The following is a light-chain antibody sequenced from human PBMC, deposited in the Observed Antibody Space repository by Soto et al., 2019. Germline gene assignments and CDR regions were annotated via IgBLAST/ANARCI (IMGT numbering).Light chain of an antibody. CDR1: SSDVGGYNY. J-gene: IGLJ3*02. Sequence: QSVLTQPASVSGSPGQSITISCTGTSSDVGGYNYVSWYQQHPGKAPKLIIYEVSNRPSGVSNRFSGSRSGNTASLTITGLQAEDEADSYCSSYTSSSTRVFGGGTKLTGL. V-gene: IGLV2-14*01. CDR3: SSYTSSSTRV. CDR2: EVS.